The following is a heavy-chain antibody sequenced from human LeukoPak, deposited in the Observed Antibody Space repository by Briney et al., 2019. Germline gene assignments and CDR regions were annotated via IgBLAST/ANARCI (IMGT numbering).Heavy chain of an antibody. J-gene: IGHJ4*02. Sequence: PGGSLRLSCAASGFTFSNAWMNWVRQAPGKGLEWVGRIKSKTDGGTTDSAAPVQGRFTISRDDSKNPLYLQMNRLKPEDTAVYYCSTTYYSDSSEGYWGQGTLVTVSS. CDR3: STTYYSDSSEGY. D-gene: IGHD3-22*01. CDR2: IKSKTDGGTT. V-gene: IGHV3-15*07. CDR1: GFTFSNAW.